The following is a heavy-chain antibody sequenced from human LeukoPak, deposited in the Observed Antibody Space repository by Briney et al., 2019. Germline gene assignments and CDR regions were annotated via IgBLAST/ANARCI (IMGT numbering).Heavy chain of an antibody. CDR3: TTISSPLYYYDSSGYWYFNY. D-gene: IGHD3-22*01. CDR1: GFTFSNAW. V-gene: IGHV3-15*01. J-gene: IGHJ4*02. Sequence: PGGSLRLSCAASGFTFSNAWMSWVRQAPGKGLEWVGRIKSKTDGGTTDYAAPVKGRFTISRDDSKNTLYLQMNSLKTEDTAVYYCTTISSPLYYYDSSGYWYFNYWGQGTLVTVSS. CDR2: IKSKTDGGTT.